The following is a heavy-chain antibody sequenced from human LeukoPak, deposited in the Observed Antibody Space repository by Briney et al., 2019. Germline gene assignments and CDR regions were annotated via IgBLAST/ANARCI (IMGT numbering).Heavy chain of an antibody. CDR3: ARSLSGTPDY. Sequence: GGSLRLSCAASGFTFSNYGMHWVRQAPGKGLEWVSRIESDGSSTRDADSVKGRFTISRDNAENTLYLQMNSLRAEDTAVYYCARSLSGTPDYWGQGTLVTVSS. CDR1: GFTFSNYG. CDR2: IESDGSST. D-gene: IGHD1-7*01. V-gene: IGHV3-74*01. J-gene: IGHJ4*02.